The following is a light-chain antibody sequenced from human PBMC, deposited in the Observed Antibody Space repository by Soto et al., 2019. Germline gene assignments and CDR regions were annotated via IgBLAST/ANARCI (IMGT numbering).Light chain of an antibody. J-gene: IGLJ3*02. Sequence: QSALTQPPSGSGSPGQSVTISCTGTSSDVGGYNYVSWYQQHPGKAPKLIIYEVTKRPSGVPDRFSGSKSGNTASLTVSGLLAEDEADYYCSSHAGIINVVFGGGTKLTVL. CDR2: EVT. CDR3: SSHAGIINVV. V-gene: IGLV2-8*01. CDR1: SSDVGGYNY.